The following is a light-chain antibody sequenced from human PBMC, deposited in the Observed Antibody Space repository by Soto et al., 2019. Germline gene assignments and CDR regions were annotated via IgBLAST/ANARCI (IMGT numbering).Light chain of an antibody. CDR3: QSWGTGTHVV. V-gene: IGLV4-69*01. Sequence: QLVLTQSPSASASLGASVKLTCTQSSGHSNFAIAWLQQQPDRGPRYLMKVNTDGSHDKGDGIPDRFSGSTSGAERYLTISSLQSEDEADYYCQSWGTGTHVVFGGGTKVTVL. J-gene: IGLJ2*01. CDR1: SGHSNFA. CDR2: VNTDGSH.